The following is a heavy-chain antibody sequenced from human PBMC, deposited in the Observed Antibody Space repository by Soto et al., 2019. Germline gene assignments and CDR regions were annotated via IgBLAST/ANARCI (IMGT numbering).Heavy chain of an antibody. CDR1: GCTFSSYT. D-gene: IGHD5-12*01. Sequence: GASVKVSCKASGCTFSSYTISWVRQAPGQGLEKIRMISSKHGDTNYEQKIQGRVTITTDNSTSTAYMELRSLRSDDISFYYWAREGVALYYYYGMDVWGQGTPVTVSS. V-gene: IGHV1-18*03. J-gene: IGHJ6*02. CDR3: AREGVALYYYYGMDV. CDR2: ISSKHGDT.